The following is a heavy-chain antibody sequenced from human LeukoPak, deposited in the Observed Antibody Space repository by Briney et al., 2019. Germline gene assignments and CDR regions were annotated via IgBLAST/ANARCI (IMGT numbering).Heavy chain of an antibody. CDR3: SSYASYDSSGLDAFDI. CDR1: GFTFSSYG. J-gene: IGHJ3*02. CDR2: ISYDGSNK. V-gene: IGHV3-30*03. Sequence: AGGSLRLSCAASGFTFSSYGMHWVRQAPGKGLEWVAVISYDGSNKYYADSVKGRFTISRDNSKNTLYLQMNSLRAEDTAVYYCSSYASYDSSGLDAFDIWGQGTMVTVSS. D-gene: IGHD3-22*01.